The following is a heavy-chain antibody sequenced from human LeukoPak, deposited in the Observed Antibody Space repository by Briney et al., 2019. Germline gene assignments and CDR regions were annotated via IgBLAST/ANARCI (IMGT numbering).Heavy chain of an antibody. V-gene: IGHV4-34*01. Sequence: SETLSLTCAVYGGSFSGYYWSWIRQPPGKGLEWIGEINHSGSTNYNPSLKSRVTISVDTSKNQFSLKLSSVTAADTAVYYCARALYYYDSSGYSHWGQGTLVAVSS. D-gene: IGHD3-22*01. J-gene: IGHJ4*02. CDR2: INHSGST. CDR3: ARALYYYDSSGYSH. CDR1: GGSFSGYY.